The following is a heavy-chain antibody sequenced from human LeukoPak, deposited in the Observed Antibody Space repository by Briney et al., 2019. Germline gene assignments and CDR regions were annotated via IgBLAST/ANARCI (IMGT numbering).Heavy chain of an antibody. V-gene: IGHV4-59*01. CDR2: IYYSGST. CDR1: GGSISSYY. J-gene: IGHJ4*02. D-gene: IGHD6-19*01. Sequence: ETSETLSLTCTVSGGSISSYYWSWIRQPPGKGLGWIGYIYYSGSTNYNPSLKSRVTISVDTSKNQFSLKLSSVTTADTAVYYCARENPSSGSNVWGQGTLVTVSS. CDR3: ARENPSSGSNV.